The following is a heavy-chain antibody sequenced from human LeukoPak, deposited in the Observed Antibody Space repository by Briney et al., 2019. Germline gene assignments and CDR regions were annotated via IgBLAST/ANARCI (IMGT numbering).Heavy chain of an antibody. Sequence: GESLKISCNGSGYSFSNYWIGWVRQMPGKGLECMGIIYPGDSDTRYSPSFQGHVTISVDRYLRVAYLQWSSLKASDSGIYYCATHYDSSSYFNAFEIWGQGTMVTVSS. CDR3: ATHYDSSSYFNAFEI. V-gene: IGHV5-51*01. CDR2: IYPGDSDT. CDR1: GYSFSNYW. J-gene: IGHJ3*02. D-gene: IGHD3-22*01.